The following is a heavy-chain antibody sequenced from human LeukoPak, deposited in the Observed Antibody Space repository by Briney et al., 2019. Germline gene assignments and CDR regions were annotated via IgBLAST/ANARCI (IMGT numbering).Heavy chain of an antibody. CDR3: ARGPQYSSSWPYYYYYMDV. CDR2: IYHSGST. CDR1: GYSISSGYY. Sequence: SETLSLTCTVSGYSISSGYYWGWIRQPPGKGLEWIGSIYHSGSTYYNPSLKSRVTISVDTSKNQFSLKLSSVTAADTAVYYCARGPQYSSSWPYYYYYMDVWGKGTTVTISS. J-gene: IGHJ6*03. V-gene: IGHV4-38-2*02. D-gene: IGHD6-13*01.